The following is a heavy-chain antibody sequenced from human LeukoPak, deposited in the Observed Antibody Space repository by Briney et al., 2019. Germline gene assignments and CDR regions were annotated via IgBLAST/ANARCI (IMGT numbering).Heavy chain of an antibody. Sequence: GGSLRLSCAASGFTFSSCGMHWVRQAPGKGLEWVAFIRYDGSNKYYADSVKGRFTISRDNSKNTLYLQMNSLRAEDTAVYYCAKLHTTGTPNGDYWGQGTLVTVSS. CDR1: GFTFSSCG. V-gene: IGHV3-30*02. CDR2: IRYDGSNK. J-gene: IGHJ4*02. D-gene: IGHD1-1*01. CDR3: AKLHTTGTPNGDY.